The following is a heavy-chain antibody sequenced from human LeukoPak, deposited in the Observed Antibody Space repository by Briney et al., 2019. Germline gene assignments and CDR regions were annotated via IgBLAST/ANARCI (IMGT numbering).Heavy chain of an antibody. CDR3: ARGGLAGDYASPFFDY. CDR1: GGSISSYY. V-gene: IGHV4-59*01. D-gene: IGHD4-17*01. J-gene: IGHJ4*02. CDR2: IYYSGST. Sequence: SETLSLTCTVSGGSISSYYWSWIRQPPGKGLEWIGYIYYSGSTNYNPSLKSRVTISVDTSKNQFSLKLSSVTAADTAVYYCARGGLAGDYASPFFDYWGQGTLVTVSA.